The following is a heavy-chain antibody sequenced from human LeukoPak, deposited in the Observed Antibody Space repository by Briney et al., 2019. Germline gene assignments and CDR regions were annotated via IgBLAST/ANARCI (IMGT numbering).Heavy chain of an antibody. Sequence: ASVKVSCKASGGTFSSYAISWVRQAPGQGLEWMGRIIPILGIANYAQKLQGRVTITADKSTSTAYMELSSLRSEDTAVYYCARDVRLDYDSSGYADYLGQGTLVTVSS. CDR3: ARDVRLDYDSSGYADY. J-gene: IGHJ4*02. V-gene: IGHV1-69*04. D-gene: IGHD3-22*01. CDR1: GGTFSSYA. CDR2: IIPILGIA.